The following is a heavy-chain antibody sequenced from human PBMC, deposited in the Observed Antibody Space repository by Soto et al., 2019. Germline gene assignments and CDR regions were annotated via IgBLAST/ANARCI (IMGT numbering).Heavy chain of an antibody. D-gene: IGHD6-19*01. CDR1: SGSITSEQR. Sequence: QMQLQESGPGLVKPSETLSLICTVSSGSITSEQRWSWVRQPPGKGLESIGEIHHSGSTNENPSLRSRVTMSVDKSKNQFSLKLNSVTAADTAVYFCARSFGWYAIDHWGQGTLVIVSS. J-gene: IGHJ4*02. CDR3: ARSFGWYAIDH. CDR2: IHHSGST. V-gene: IGHV4-4*02.